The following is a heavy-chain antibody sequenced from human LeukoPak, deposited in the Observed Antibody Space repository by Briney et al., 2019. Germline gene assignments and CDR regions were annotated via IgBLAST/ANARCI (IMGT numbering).Heavy chain of an antibody. J-gene: IGHJ4*02. D-gene: IGHD4-17*01. Sequence: PGGSLRLSCAASGFTFSSNGMHWVRQAPGKGLEWVAVIWYDGSNKYYADSVKGRFTISRDNSKNTLYLQMNSLRAEDTAVYYCARDMVTTLIDDWGQGTLVTVSS. CDR1: GFTFSSNG. CDR3: ARDMVTTLIDD. CDR2: IWYDGSNK. V-gene: IGHV3-33*08.